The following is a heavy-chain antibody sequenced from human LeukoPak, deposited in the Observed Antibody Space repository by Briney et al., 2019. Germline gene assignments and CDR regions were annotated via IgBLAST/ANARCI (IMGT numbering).Heavy chain of an antibody. CDR1: GFTFSSYW. V-gene: IGHV3-74*01. Sequence: GGSLRLSCAASGFTFSSYWMHWVRHAPGKGLVWVSRINSDGSSTSYADSVKGRFTISRDNAKNTLYLQMNSLRAEDTAVYYCASEVGATTLQSLWGQGTLVTVSS. CDR3: ASEVGATTLQSL. CDR2: INSDGSST. D-gene: IGHD1-26*01. J-gene: IGHJ4*02.